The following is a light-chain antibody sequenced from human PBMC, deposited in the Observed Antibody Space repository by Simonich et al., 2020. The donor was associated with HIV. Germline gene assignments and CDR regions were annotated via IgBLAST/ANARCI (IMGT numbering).Light chain of an antibody. CDR2: DAS. Sequence: EIVLTQSPGTLSLSPGERATLSCRASQSVSSSYLAWYQKKPGLAPRLLIYDASSRATGIPDRFSGSGSGTDFTLTISRLEPEDFAVYYCQQYGSSPFTFGPGTKVDIK. J-gene: IGKJ3*01. CDR3: QQYGSSPFT. V-gene: IGKV3D-20*01. CDR1: QSVSSSY.